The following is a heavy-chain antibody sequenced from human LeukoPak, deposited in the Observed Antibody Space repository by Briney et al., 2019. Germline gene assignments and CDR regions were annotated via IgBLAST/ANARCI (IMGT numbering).Heavy chain of an antibody. CDR2: ISSSSSTI. D-gene: IGHD6-13*01. Sequence: GGSLRLSCVGSGFTFSSHWMSWIRQAPGKGLEWVSYISSSSSTIYYADSVKGRFTISRDNAKNSLYLQMNSLRAEDTAVYYCARGRDYSSSWYLNWFDPWGQGTLVTVSS. CDR1: GFTFSSHW. V-gene: IGHV3-48*01. J-gene: IGHJ5*02. CDR3: ARGRDYSSSWYLNWFDP.